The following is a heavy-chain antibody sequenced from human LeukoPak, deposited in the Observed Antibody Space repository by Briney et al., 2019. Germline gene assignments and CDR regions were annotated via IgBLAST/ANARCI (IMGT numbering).Heavy chain of an antibody. Sequence: GKGLXXXAPTSGTGASTSYAHSLKGLFTISRHHSNNTLYLQMTSLRAEDTAVYYCAKDVNWVYYYDMDVWGQGTTLTVSS. D-gene: IGHD7-27*01. J-gene: IGHJ6*02. CDR2: TSGTGAST. V-gene: IGHV3-23*01. CDR3: AKDVNWVYYYDMDV.